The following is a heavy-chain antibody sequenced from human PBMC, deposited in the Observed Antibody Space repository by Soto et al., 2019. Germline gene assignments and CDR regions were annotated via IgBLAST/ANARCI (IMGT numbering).Heavy chain of an antibody. V-gene: IGHV3-9*01. Sequence: EVHLVESGGGLVQPGRSLRLSCAASGFTFDDYAMHWVRQVPGKGLEWVSGISWNSGNIGYADSVKGRFTISRDNAKTTLYLQMNSLRVEHTALYFCAKDTYSSTPYYMDVWGQGATVTVSS. CDR2: ISWNSGNI. D-gene: IGHD6-19*01. CDR3: AKDTYSSTPYYMDV. J-gene: IGHJ6*03. CDR1: GFTFDDYA.